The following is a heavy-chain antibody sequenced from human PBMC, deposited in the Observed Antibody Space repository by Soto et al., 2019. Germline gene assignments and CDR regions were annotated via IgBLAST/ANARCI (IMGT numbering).Heavy chain of an antibody. Sequence: PSETLSLTCTVSGGSISSGCYYWTWIRQHPGKGLEWIGYIYYSGSTYYNPSLKSRVTISVDTSKNQFSLNLRSVTAADTAVYYCARAGHSSSSEGEKWFDPWGQGTLVTVSS. CDR1: GGSISSGCYY. V-gene: IGHV4-31*03. CDR2: IYYSGST. CDR3: ARAGHSSSSEGEKWFDP. D-gene: IGHD6-6*01. J-gene: IGHJ5*02.